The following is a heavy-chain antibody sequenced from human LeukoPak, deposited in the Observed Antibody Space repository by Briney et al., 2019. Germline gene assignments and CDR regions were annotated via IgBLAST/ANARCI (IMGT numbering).Heavy chain of an antibody. CDR3: ARGAGRGYYYDSSGYYCDY. Sequence: ASVKVSCKASGYTFTSYGISWVRQATGQGLEWMGWMNPNSGNTGYAQKFQGRVTMTRNTSISTAYMELSSLRSEDTAVYYCARGAGRGYYYDSSGYYCDYWGQGTLVTVSS. CDR2: MNPNSGNT. V-gene: IGHV1-8*02. D-gene: IGHD3-22*01. CDR1: GYTFTSYG. J-gene: IGHJ4*02.